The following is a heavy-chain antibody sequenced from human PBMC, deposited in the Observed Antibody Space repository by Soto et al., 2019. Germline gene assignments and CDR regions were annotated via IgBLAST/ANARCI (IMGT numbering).Heavy chain of an antibody. V-gene: IGHV4-34*01. CDR3: ARGRSQYCIGYCSGGSFIMWFDP. D-gene: IGHD2-15*01. J-gene: IGHJ5*02. CDR1: GGSFSGYY. CDR2: INHSGGT. Sequence: PSETLSLTCAVYGGSFSGYYWSWIRQPPGKGLEWIGEINHSGGTNYNPSLKSRVTISVDTSKNQFSLKLSSVTAADTAVYYCARGRSQYCIGYCSGGSFIMWFDPWGQGTLVTVSS.